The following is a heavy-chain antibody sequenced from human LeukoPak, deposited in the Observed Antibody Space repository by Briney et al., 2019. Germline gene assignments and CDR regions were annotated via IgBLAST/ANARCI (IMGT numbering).Heavy chain of an antibody. V-gene: IGHV4-59*01. J-gene: IGHJ4*02. CDR1: GGSISSSY. D-gene: IGHD5-18*01. Sequence: SETLSLTCTVTGGSISSSYWSWIRQPPGKGVEWLGYIYYSGSTNYNPSLKSRVTISIDTSKSQFSLKLSSVTAADTAVYYCAGGPDVRGYTYSMDYWGQGTLVTVSS. CDR2: IYYSGST. CDR3: AGGPDVRGYTYSMDY.